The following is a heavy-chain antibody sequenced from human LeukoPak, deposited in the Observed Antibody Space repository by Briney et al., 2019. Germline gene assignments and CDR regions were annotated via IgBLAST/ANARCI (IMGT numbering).Heavy chain of an antibody. CDR1: GFTFGDYA. J-gene: IGHJ4*02. CDR3: VSRLYQLLLSGADADY. V-gene: IGHV3-49*03. CDR2: IRSKAYGGTT. Sequence: GGSLRLSCTASGFTFGDYAMSWFRQAPGKGLEWVGFIRSKAYGGTTEYAASVKGRFTISRDDSKSIAYLQMNSLKTEDTAVYYCVSRLYQLLLSGADADYWGQGTLVTVSS. D-gene: IGHD2-2*01.